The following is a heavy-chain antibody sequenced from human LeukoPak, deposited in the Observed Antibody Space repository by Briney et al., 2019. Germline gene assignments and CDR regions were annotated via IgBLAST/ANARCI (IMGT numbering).Heavy chain of an antibody. CDR1: GGSFSGYY. V-gene: IGHV4-34*01. J-gene: IGHJ5*02. CDR3: ARGGIPLDTAMVTGWFDP. Sequence: SETLSLTCAVYGGSFSGYYWSWIRQPPGKGLEWIGEINHSGSTNYNPSLKSRVTISVDTSRKQFSLKLSSVTAADTAVYYCARGGIPLDTAMVTGWFDPWGQGTLVTVSS. D-gene: IGHD5-18*01. CDR2: INHSGST.